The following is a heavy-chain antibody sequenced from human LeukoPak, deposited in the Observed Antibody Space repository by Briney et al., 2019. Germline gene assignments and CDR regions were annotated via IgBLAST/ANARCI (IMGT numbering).Heavy chain of an antibody. Sequence: SVKVSCKASGGTFSSYAISWVRQAPGQGLEWMGRIIPILGIANYAPKFQGRVTITADKSTSTAYMELSSLRSEDTAVYYCAITYYYDSSGYYYRYWGQGTLVTVSS. CDR3: AITYYYDSSGYYYRY. V-gene: IGHV1-69*04. D-gene: IGHD3-22*01. CDR1: GGTFSSYA. CDR2: IIPILGIA. J-gene: IGHJ4*02.